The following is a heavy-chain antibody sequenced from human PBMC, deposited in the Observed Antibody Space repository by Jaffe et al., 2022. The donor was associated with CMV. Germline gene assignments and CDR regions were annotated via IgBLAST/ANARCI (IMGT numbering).Heavy chain of an antibody. D-gene: IGHD3-22*01. Sequence: EVQLVESGGGLVKPGGSLRLSCAASGFTFSNAWMSWVRQAPGKGLEWVGRIKSKTDGGTTDYAAPVKGRFTISRDDSKNTLYLQMNSLKTEDTAVYYCVASSGYYYGVYYYYMDVWGKGTTVTVSS. CDR2: IKSKTDGGTT. V-gene: IGHV3-15*01. J-gene: IGHJ6*03. CDR1: GFTFSNAW. CDR3: VASSGYYYGVYYYYMDV.